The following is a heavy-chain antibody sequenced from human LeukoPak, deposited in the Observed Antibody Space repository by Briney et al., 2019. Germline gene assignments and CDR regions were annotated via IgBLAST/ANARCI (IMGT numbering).Heavy chain of an antibody. Sequence: ASVKVSCKASGYTFTSYYMHWVRQAPGQGLEWMGIINPSGGSTSYAQKFQGRVTMTRDTSTSTVYMELSSLRSEDTAVYYCAREMGDPFIAAPGSPYDYYYYYGMDVWGQGTTVTVSS. CDR3: AREMGDPFIAAPGSPYDYYYYYGMDV. D-gene: IGHD6-13*01. J-gene: IGHJ6*02. CDR1: GYTFTSYY. V-gene: IGHV1-46*01. CDR2: INPSGGST.